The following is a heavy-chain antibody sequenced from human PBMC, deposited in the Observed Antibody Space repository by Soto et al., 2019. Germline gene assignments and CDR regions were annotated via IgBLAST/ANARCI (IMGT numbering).Heavy chain of an antibody. CDR2: IYYSGST. CDR3: ARGNNDYGDSMQQNYYYMDV. V-gene: IGHV4-31*03. J-gene: IGHJ6*03. CDR1: GGSISSGGYY. D-gene: IGHD4-17*01. Sequence: SETLSLTCTVSGGSISSGGYYWSWIRQHPGKGLEWIGYIYYSGSTYYNPSLKSRVTISVDTSKNQFSLKLSSVTAADTAVYYCARGNNDYGDSMQQNYYYMDVWGKGTTVTVSS.